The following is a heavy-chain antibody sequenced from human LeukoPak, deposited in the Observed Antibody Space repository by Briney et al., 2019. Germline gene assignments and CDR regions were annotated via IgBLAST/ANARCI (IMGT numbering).Heavy chain of an antibody. CDR1: GFSFTSYS. J-gene: IGHJ4*02. Sequence: GGSLRLSCAASGFSFTSYSINWVRQAPGKGLEWVSVIYSGGSTYYADSVKGRFTISRDNSKNTLYLQMNSLRAEDTAVYYCARRYYDSSGYYYFDYWGQGTLVTVSS. V-gene: IGHV3-53*01. CDR2: IYSGGST. CDR3: ARRYYDSSGYYYFDY. D-gene: IGHD3-22*01.